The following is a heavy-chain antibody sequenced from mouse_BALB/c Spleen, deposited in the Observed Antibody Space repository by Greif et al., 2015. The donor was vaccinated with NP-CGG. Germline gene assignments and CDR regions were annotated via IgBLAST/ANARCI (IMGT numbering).Heavy chain of an antibody. CDR3: ASLMITHAMDY. D-gene: IGHD2-4*01. V-gene: IGHV5-12-2*01. J-gene: IGHJ4*01. CDR1: GFTFSSYT. Sequence: EVMLVESGGGLVQPGGSLKLSCAASGFTFSSYTMSWVRQTPEKRLEWVAYISNGGGSTYYPDTVKGRFTISRDNAKNTLYLQMSSLKSEDTAMYYCASLMITHAMDYWGQGTSVTVSS. CDR2: ISNGGGST.